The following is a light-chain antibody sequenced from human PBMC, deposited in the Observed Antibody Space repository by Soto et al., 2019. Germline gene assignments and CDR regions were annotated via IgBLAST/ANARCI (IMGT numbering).Light chain of an antibody. CDR2: RAS. Sequence: DVVMTQSPDSLAVSLGERATINCKSSQSVLYRSNNENYLAWYQQKPGQPPKLLIYRASTRESGVPDRFSGSGSGTDFTLTISSLQAEDVAVYYCQQYYTSLAFGQGTRLEIK. V-gene: IGKV4-1*01. J-gene: IGKJ5*01. CDR1: QSVLYRSNNENY. CDR3: QQYYTSLA.